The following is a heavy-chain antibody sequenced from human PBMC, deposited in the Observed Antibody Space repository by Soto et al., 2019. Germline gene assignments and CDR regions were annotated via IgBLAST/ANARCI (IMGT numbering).Heavy chain of an antibody. Sequence: QVQLVQSGADVQKPGASVKVSCKASGYTFTSYAIHWVRQAPGQRLEWMGWINTANGNTKYSQNFQGRVTITRDTSASKAYMELSSLRSEDTAVYYCAREGSPGYSYFGYWGQGTLVTVSS. CDR1: GYTFTSYA. D-gene: IGHD3-9*01. J-gene: IGHJ4*02. V-gene: IGHV1-3*04. CDR3: AREGSPGYSYFGY. CDR2: INTANGNT.